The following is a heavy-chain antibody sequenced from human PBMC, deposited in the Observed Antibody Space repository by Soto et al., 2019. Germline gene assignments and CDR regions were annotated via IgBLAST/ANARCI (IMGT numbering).Heavy chain of an antibody. CDR3: ARGMNDIVVVVAATWVFDY. CDR1: GYTFTSYY. Sequence: ASVKVSCKASGYTFTSYYMHWVRQAPGQGLEWMGIINPSGGSTSYAQKFQGRVTMTRDTSTSTVYMELSSLRSEDTAVYYCARGMNDIVVVVAATWVFDYWGQGTLVTVSS. D-gene: IGHD2-15*01. V-gene: IGHV1-46*01. CDR2: INPSGGST. J-gene: IGHJ4*02.